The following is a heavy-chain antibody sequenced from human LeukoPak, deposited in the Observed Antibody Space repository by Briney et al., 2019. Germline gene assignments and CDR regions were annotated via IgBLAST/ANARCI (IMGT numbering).Heavy chain of an antibody. CDR1: GFTFRSYS. Sequence: GGSLRLSCAASGFTFRSYSMNWVRQAPGKGLEWVAVISYDGSNKYYADSVKGRFTISRDNSKNTLYLQMNSLRAEDTAVYYCARDLEGPGEAKGVFQHWGQGTLVTVSS. V-gene: IGHV3-30*03. J-gene: IGHJ1*01. CDR3: ARDLEGPGEAKGVFQH. CDR2: ISYDGSNK. D-gene: IGHD2-21*01.